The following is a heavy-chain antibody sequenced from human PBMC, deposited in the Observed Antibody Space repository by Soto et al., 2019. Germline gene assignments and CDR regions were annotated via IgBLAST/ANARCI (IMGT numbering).Heavy chain of an antibody. CDR1: GFTFSSYA. CDR2: ITDSGGRT. J-gene: IGHJ5*01. D-gene: IGHD4-17*01. V-gene: IGHV3-23*01. CDR3: AKDTRYGDCVRWFDS. Sequence: EVHLLESGGGLVQPGGSLRLSCTASGFTFSSYAMTWVRQAPGRGLEGVSGITDSGGRTYYADSVKGWCTISRDNSKSTRYIQMNSLRAEDTAVYSCAKDTRYGDCVRWFDSWGQGSLVTVSS.